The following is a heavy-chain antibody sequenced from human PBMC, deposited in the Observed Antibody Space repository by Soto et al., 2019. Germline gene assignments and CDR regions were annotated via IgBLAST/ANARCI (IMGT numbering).Heavy chain of an antibody. CDR3: AKAVRGFYYPVDC. J-gene: IGHJ4*02. V-gene: IGHV3-23*01. Sequence: EVQLLGSGGGLVQPGGSLRLSCAASGFTFSNCVMTWVRQAPGKGLEWVSAISGSGATTYYAESVKGRFTISRNNSRDTLYLQMNSLTVEDTAVYYCAKAVRGFYYPVDCWGQGTLVTVSS. D-gene: IGHD3-22*01. CDR2: ISGSGATT. CDR1: GFTFSNCV.